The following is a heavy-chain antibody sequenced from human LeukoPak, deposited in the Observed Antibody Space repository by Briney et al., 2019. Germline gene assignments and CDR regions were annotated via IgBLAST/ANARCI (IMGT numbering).Heavy chain of an antibody. CDR1: GFTFSSYA. Sequence: TGGSLRLSCAASGFTFSSYAMSWVRQAPGKGLEWVSAISGSGGSTYYADSVKGRFTISRDNSKNTLYLRMNSLRAEDTAVYYCAKAKNWNYETGPHYYYYGMDVWGQGTTVTVSS. J-gene: IGHJ6*02. CDR3: AKAKNWNYETGPHYYYYGMDV. D-gene: IGHD1-7*01. CDR2: ISGSGGST. V-gene: IGHV3-23*01.